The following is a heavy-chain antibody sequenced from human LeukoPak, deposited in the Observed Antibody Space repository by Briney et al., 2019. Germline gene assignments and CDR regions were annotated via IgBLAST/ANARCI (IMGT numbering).Heavy chain of an antibody. CDR1: GFTFSSYA. V-gene: IGHV3-23*01. J-gene: IGHJ5*02. CDR2: ISGSGGST. CDR3: AKDFKGYYDFWRGPLTAWGFDP. D-gene: IGHD3-3*01. Sequence: GGSLRLSCAASGFTFSSYAMSWVRQAPGKGLEWVSAISGSGGSTYYADSVKGRFTISRDNSKNTLYLQMNSLRAEDTAVYYCAKDFKGYYDFWRGPLTAWGFDPWGQGTLVTVSS.